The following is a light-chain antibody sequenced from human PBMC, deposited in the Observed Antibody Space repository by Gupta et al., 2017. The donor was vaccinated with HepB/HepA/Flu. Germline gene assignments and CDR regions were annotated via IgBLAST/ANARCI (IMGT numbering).Light chain of an antibody. Sequence: DIVMTQSPLSLPVTPGEPASISCRSSQSLLHSNGYNYLDWYLQKPGQSPQLLIYLGSNRASGVPDRFSGSGSGTDFTRKISRVEAEDVGVYYCMQALQTTPWTFGQGTKVESK. CDR1: QSLLHSNGYNY. CDR2: LGS. V-gene: IGKV2-28*01. J-gene: IGKJ1*01. CDR3: MQALQTTPWT.